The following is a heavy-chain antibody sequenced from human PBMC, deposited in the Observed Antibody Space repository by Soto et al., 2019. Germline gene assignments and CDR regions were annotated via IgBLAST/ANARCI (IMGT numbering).Heavy chain of an antibody. CDR1: GGTFSSYA. CDR3: AREGGDDQTAAHYGIAV. Sequence: QVQLVQSGAEVKNPGSSVKVSCKDAGGTFSSYAISWGRQAPGHCHEWMGGVIPIFGTENYAQKFQGRVTITEDESTSTAYMDLSSLRSEDTAAYYFAREGGDDQTAAHYGIAVCGQGTTVTVSS. V-gene: IGHV1-69*01. CDR2: VIPIFGTE. J-gene: IGHJ6*02. D-gene: IGHD2-21*02.